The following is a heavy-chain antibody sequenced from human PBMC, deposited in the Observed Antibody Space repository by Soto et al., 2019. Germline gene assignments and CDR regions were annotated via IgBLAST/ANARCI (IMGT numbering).Heavy chain of an antibody. D-gene: IGHD2-2*03. CDR1: GGSISSYY. V-gene: IGHV4-59*01. CDR2: IYYSGST. Sequence: SETLSLTCTVSGGSISSYYWSWIRQPPGKGLEWIGYIYYSGSTNYNPSLKSRVTISVDTSKNQFSLKLSSVTAADTAVYYCARDYVDIVVVPAAKANYYYYYMDVWGKGTTVTVSS. J-gene: IGHJ6*03. CDR3: ARDYVDIVVVPAAKANYYYYYMDV.